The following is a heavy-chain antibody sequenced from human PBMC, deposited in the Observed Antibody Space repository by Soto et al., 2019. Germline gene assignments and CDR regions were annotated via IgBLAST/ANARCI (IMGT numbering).Heavy chain of an antibody. CDR2: IIPIFGTA. J-gene: IGHJ5*02. D-gene: IGHD2-15*01. V-gene: IGHV1-69*06. Sequence: QVQLVQSGAEVKKPGSSVKVSCKASGGTFSSYAISWVRQAPGQGLEWMGGIIPIFGTANYAQKFQGRVTITADKSTSTAYMELRSLRSEDTAVYYCAYGKDCSGGSCYLNWFDPWGQGTLVTVSS. CDR3: AYGKDCSGGSCYLNWFDP. CDR1: GGTFSSYA.